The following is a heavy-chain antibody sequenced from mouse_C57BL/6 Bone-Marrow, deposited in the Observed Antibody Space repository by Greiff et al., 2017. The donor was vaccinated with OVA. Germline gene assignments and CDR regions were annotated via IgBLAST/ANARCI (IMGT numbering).Heavy chain of an antibody. CDR3: VYGSSPYWYFDV. J-gene: IGHJ1*03. D-gene: IGHD1-1*01. CDR2: IYPGDGDT. V-gene: IGHV1-82*01. Sequence: VQLQQSGPELVKPGASVKISCKASGYAFSSSWMNWVKQRPGKGLEWIGRIYPGDGDTNYNGKFKGKATLTADKSSSTAYMQLSSLTSEDSAVYFCVYGSSPYWYFDVWGTGTTVTVSS. CDR1: GYAFSSSW.